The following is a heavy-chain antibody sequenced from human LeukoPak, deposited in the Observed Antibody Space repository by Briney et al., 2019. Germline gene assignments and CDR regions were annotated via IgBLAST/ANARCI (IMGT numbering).Heavy chain of an antibody. CDR1: GGSISSYY. V-gene: IGHV4-59*01. CDR3: ARVGSVGYDFWSGPKGNWFDP. CDR2: IYYSGTT. J-gene: IGHJ5*02. Sequence: SETLSLTCTVSGGSISSYYWSWIRQPPGKGRGWVGYIYYSGTTNYNPSLKSRVTISVDTSKNQFSLKLSSVTAADTAVYYCARVGSVGYDFWSGPKGNWFDPWGQGTLVTVSS. D-gene: IGHD3-3*01.